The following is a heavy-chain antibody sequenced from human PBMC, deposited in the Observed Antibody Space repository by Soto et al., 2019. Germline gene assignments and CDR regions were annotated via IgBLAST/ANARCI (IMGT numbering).Heavy chain of an antibody. J-gene: IGHJ4*02. CDR1: GGSISSGGYS. Sequence: QLQLQESGSGLVKPSQTLSLTCAVSGGSISSGGYSCNWIRQPPGKGLEWIGYIYHSGSTYYNPSIKRRVTISVDRSENQFSLKLSSVTAADTAVYYCARGVTTVTTFDYWGQGTLVTVSS. CDR2: IYHSGST. D-gene: IGHD4-17*01. CDR3: ARGVTTVTTFDY. V-gene: IGHV4-30-2*01.